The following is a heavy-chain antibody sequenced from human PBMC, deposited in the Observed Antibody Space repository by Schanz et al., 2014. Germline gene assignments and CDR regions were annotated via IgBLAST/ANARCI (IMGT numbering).Heavy chain of an antibody. D-gene: IGHD2-2*01. Sequence: VQLVQSGAEVKKPGASVKVSCKASGYTFTTYYIHWVRQAPGQGLEWMGWISVYHGHTNYAEKVHGRVTMTTDTSTSTAYMELRSLISDDTAVYYCVRDVPINDYWGQGTPVTVSS. V-gene: IGHV1-18*04. CDR3: VRDVPINDY. CDR1: GYTFTTYY. CDR2: ISVYHGHT. J-gene: IGHJ4*02.